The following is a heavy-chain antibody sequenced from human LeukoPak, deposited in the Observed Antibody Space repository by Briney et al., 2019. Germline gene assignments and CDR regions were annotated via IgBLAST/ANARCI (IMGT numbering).Heavy chain of an antibody. V-gene: IGHV4-59*08. Sequence: KPSETLSLTCTVSDGSSSSSSWNWIRQPPDKGLEWIGYIYYSGSTKYNPSLESRVTISVDTSKNQISLKLRSVTAADTAIYYCTRVHYSGSGLSSYFDYWGQGTLVTVSS. CDR3: TRVHYSGSGLSSYFDY. CDR2: IYYSGST. J-gene: IGHJ4*02. CDR1: DGSSSSSS. D-gene: IGHD3-10*01.